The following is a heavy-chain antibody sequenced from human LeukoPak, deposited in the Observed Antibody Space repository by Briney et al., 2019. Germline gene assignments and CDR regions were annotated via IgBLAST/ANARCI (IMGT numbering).Heavy chain of an antibody. CDR3: ARDPRIAALYLFDY. CDR1: GFTFSSYS. V-gene: IGHV3-21*01. CDR2: ISSSSSYI. D-gene: IGHD6-6*01. J-gene: IGHJ4*02. Sequence: PGGSLRLSCAASGFTFSSYSMNWVRQAPGKGLEWVSSISSSSSYIYYADSVKGRFTISRDNAKNSLYLQMNSLRAEDTAVYYCARDPRIAALYLFDYWGQGTLVTVSS.